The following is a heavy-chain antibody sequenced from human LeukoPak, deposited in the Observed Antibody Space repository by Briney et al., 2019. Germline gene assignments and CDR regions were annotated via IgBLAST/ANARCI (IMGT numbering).Heavy chain of an antibody. V-gene: IGHV6-1*01. CDR3: AKDGGDYGSSYAMDV. CDR2: TYYRSKWYN. Sequence: SQTLSLTCAISGDSVSSNRAAWDWVRQSPSRGLEWLGRTYYRSKWYNNYAASVKSRITISPDTSKNQFSLHLTSVTPEDTAVYYCAKDGGDYGSSYAMDVWGQGTTVTVSS. CDR1: GDSVSSNRAA. J-gene: IGHJ6*02. D-gene: IGHD4-17*01.